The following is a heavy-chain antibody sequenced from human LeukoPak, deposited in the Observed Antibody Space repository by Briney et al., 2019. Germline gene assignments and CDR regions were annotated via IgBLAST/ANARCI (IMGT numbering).Heavy chain of an antibody. CDR3: ARARSGSYYRWFDP. CDR2: INWNGGGT. Sequence: GGSLRLSCAASGFTFDDYGMSWVRQAPGKGLEWVSGINWNGGGTGYADSVKGRFTISRDSAKNSLYLQMNSLRAEDTALYYCARARSGSYYRWFDPWGQGTLVTVSS. CDR1: GFTFDDYG. D-gene: IGHD3-10*01. J-gene: IGHJ5*02. V-gene: IGHV3-20*04.